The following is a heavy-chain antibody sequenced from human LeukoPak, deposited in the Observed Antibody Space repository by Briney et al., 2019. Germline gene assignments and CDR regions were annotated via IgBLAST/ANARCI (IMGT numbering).Heavy chain of an antibody. CDR2: IYYSGST. J-gene: IGHJ5*02. V-gene: IGHV4-59*01. CDR1: GDSISSYY. Sequence: SETLSLTCTVSGDSISSYYWTWIRQPPGKRLEWIGYIYYSGSTNYNPSLKSRVTISVDTSKNQFSLKLSSVTAADTAVYYCARDEDSAYGSGSYLSWGQGTLVTVSS. CDR3: ARDEDSAYGSGSYLS. D-gene: IGHD3-10*01.